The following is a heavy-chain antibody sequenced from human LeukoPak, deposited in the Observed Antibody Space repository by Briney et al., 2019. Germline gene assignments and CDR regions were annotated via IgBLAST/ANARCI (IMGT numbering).Heavy chain of an antibody. V-gene: IGHV3-30-3*01. CDR2: ISYDGSNK. J-gene: IGHJ3*02. D-gene: IGHD6-19*01. CDR3: ARNQWLDFDAFDI. Sequence: GSLRLSCAASGFTFSSYAMHWVRQAPGKGLEWVAVISYDGSNKYYADSVKGRFTISRDNAKKSLYLQMSSLRAEDTAVYYCARNQWLDFDAFDIWGQGTMVTVSS. CDR1: GFTFSSYA.